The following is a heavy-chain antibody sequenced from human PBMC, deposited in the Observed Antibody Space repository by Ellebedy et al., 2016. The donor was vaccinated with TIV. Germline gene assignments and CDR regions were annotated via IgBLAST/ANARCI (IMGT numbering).Heavy chain of an antibody. Sequence: GGSLRLSXKGSGYSFTSYWISWVRQMPGKGLEWMGRIDPSDSYTNYSPSFQGHVTISADKSISTAYLQWSSLKASDTAMYYCARLGLGYCSSTSCFQPKLFDYWGQGTLVTVSS. CDR1: GYSFTSYW. J-gene: IGHJ4*02. CDR3: ARLGLGYCSSTSCFQPKLFDY. V-gene: IGHV5-10-1*01. CDR2: IDPSDSYT. D-gene: IGHD2-2*01.